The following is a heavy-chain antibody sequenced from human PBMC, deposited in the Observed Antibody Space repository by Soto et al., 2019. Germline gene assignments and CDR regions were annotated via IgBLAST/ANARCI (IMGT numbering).Heavy chain of an antibody. CDR2: ISAYNGNT. D-gene: IGHD2-2*02. Sequence: ASVKVSCKASGYTFTSYGISWVRQAPGQGLEWMGWISAYNGNTNYAQKLQGRVTMTTDTSTSTAYMELRSLRSDGTAVYYCARVPAAIRGYYYYGMDVWGQGTTVTVSS. CDR1: GYTFTSYG. V-gene: IGHV1-18*01. J-gene: IGHJ6*02. CDR3: ARVPAAIRGYYYYGMDV.